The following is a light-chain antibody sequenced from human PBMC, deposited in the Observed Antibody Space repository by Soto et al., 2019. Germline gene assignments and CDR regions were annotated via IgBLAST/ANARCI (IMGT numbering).Light chain of an antibody. CDR3: ETWDSNTSV. V-gene: IGLV4-60*03. Sequence: QLVLTQSSSASASLGSSVKLTCTLSSGHSSYNIAWHQQQPGKAPRYLMKLEGSGSYNKGSGVPDRFSGSSSGADRYLTISNLQSEDEADYYCETWDSNTSVFGGGTKVTVL. CDR1: SGHSSYN. CDR2: LEGSGSY. J-gene: IGLJ2*01.